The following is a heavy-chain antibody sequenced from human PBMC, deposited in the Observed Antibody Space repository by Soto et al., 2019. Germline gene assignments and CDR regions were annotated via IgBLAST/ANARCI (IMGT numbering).Heavy chain of an antibody. CDR2: IIPIFGTA. V-gene: IGHV1-69*13. J-gene: IGHJ5*02. Sequence: ASVKVSCKASGGTFSSYAISWVRQAPGQRLEWMGGIIPIFGTANYAQKFQGRVTITADESTSTAYMELSSLRSEDTAVYYCARPVGAFTRAWFDPWGQGTLVTVSS. D-gene: IGHD1-26*01. CDR3: ARPVGAFTRAWFDP. CDR1: GGTFSSYA.